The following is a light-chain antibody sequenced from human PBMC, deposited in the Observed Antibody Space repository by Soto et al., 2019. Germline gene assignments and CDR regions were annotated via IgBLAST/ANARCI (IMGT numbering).Light chain of an antibody. Sequence: DIQMTQSPSTLSASVGDRVTITCRASQSIGSWLAWYQQKPGKAPKLLIHDVSYLESGVPSRFSGSGSGTEFTLTISSLQPDDYATYYCQQCNTFWTFGQGTKVDIK. CDR1: QSIGSW. CDR2: DVS. CDR3: QQCNTFWT. V-gene: IGKV1-5*01. J-gene: IGKJ1*01.